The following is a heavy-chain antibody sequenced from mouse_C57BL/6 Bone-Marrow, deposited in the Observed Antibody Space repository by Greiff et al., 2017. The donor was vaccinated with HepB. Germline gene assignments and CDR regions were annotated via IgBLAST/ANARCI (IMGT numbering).Heavy chain of an antibody. CDR3: ARGGWLLRYWYFDV. V-gene: IGHV1-54*01. D-gene: IGHD2-3*01. CDR2: INPGSGGT. CDR1: GYAFTNYL. Sequence: VQLQESGAELVRPGTSVKVSCKASGYAFTNYLIEWVKQRPGQGLEWIGVINPGSGGTNYNEKFKGKATLTADKSSSTAYMQLSSLTSEDTAVYFGARGGWLLRYWYFDVWGKGTTVTVSS. J-gene: IGHJ1*03.